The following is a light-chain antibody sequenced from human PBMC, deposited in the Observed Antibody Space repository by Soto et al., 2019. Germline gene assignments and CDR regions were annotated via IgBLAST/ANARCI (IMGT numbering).Light chain of an antibody. Sequence: QYALTQPASVSGSPGQSITISCTGTSSDVGGYKYVSWYQQHPDKAPKLMIYGVTNRPSGVSSRFSGSKSGNTASLTISGLQAEDEADYYCSSYSSSTSLIFGGGTKLTVL. V-gene: IGLV2-14*01. CDR2: GVT. CDR3: SSYSSSTSLI. J-gene: IGLJ2*01. CDR1: SSDVGGYKY.